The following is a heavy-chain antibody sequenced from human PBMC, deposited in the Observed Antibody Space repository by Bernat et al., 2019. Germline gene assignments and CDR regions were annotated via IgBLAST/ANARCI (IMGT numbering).Heavy chain of an antibody. CDR3: ARVGGKGGREYGSGSQPPDY. CDR1: GYTFTSYY. J-gene: IGHJ4*02. D-gene: IGHD3-10*01. Sequence: QVQLVQSGAEVKKPGASVKVSCKASGYTFTSYYMHWVRQAPGQGLEWMGIINPSGGSTSYAQKFQGRVTMTRDTSTSTVYMELSSLRSEDTAVYSCARVGGKGGREYGSGSQPPDYWGQGTLVTVSS. V-gene: IGHV1-46*01. CDR2: INPSGGST.